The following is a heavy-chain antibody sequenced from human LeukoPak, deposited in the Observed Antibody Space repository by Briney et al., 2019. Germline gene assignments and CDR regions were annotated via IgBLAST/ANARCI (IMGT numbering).Heavy chain of an antibody. V-gene: IGHV3-7*01. CDR3: ASLDGNAWWHC. J-gene: IGHJ4*02. CDR2: IKQDGSEK. Sequence: PGGSLRLSCAASGFTFSSYWMSWVRQAPGKGLEWVANIKQDGSEKYYVDSVKDRFTISRDNAKNSLYLQMNRRRAEDMAVYYCASLDGNAWWHCWGQGTMVTVSS. D-gene: IGHD2-15*01. CDR1: GFTFSSYW.